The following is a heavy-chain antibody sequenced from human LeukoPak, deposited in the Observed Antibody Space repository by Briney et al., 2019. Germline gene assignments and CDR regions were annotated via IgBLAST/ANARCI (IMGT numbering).Heavy chain of an antibody. V-gene: IGHV3-30-3*01. CDR2: ISYDGSNK. CDR1: GFTFSSYA. D-gene: IGHD6-19*01. J-gene: IGHJ4*02. CDR3: ARDEQWLEGDYFDY. Sequence: GGSLRLSCAASGFTFSSYAMHWVRQAPGKGLEWVAVISYDGSNKYYADSVKGRFTISRDNSKNTLYLQMNSLRAEDTAVYYCARDEQWLEGDYFDYWGQGILVTVSS.